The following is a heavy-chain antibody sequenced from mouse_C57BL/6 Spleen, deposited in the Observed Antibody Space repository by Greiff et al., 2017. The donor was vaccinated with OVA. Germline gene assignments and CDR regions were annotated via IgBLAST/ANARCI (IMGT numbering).Heavy chain of an antibody. J-gene: IGHJ1*03. Sequence: VHVKQSGGGLVQPGESLKLSCESNEYEFPSHDMSWVRKTPEKRLELVAAINSDGGSTYYPDTMERRFIISRDNTKKTLYLQMSSLRSEDTALYYCARHYYGSSYGYFDVWGTGTTVTVSS. V-gene: IGHV5-2*01. D-gene: IGHD1-1*01. CDR2: INSDGGST. CDR1: EYEFPSHD. CDR3: ARHYYGSSYGYFDV.